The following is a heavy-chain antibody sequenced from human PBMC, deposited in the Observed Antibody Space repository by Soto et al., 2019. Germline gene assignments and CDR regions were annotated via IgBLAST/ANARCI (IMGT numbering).Heavy chain of an antibody. J-gene: IGHJ4*02. Sequence: SVKVSCKASGGTFSGYAISWVRQAPGQGLEWMGGIIPIFGTANYAQKFQGRVTITADESTSTAYMELSSLRSEDTAVYYCAAGKWELRGFDYWGQGTLVTVSS. D-gene: IGHD1-26*01. CDR1: GGTFSGYA. CDR3: AAGKWELRGFDY. CDR2: IIPIFGTA. V-gene: IGHV1-69*13.